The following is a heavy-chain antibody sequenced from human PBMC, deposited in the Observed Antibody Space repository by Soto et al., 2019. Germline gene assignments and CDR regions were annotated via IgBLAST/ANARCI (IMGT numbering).Heavy chain of an antibody. V-gene: IGHV4-34*01. J-gene: IGHJ5*02. Sequence: QVQLQQWGAGLLKPSETLSLTCAVYGGSFSGYYWSWIRQPPGKGLEWIGEINHSGSTNYNPSIKSRVTISVDTSKNQFSLKLSSVTAADTAVYYCARTGYSSSWYWFDPWGQGTLVTVSS. CDR1: GGSFSGYY. CDR3: ARTGYSSSWYWFDP. CDR2: INHSGST. D-gene: IGHD6-13*01.